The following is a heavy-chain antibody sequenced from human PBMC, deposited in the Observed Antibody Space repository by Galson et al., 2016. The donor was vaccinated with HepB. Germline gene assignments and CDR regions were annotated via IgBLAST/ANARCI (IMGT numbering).Heavy chain of an antibody. CDR2: INPNSGRP. CDR3: VRAIADLKAPYDYFYMYV. D-gene: IGHD2-21*01. Sequence: SVKVSCKASGYTFTEFYMHWIRQAPGQGLEWMGWINPNSGRPKYAQKFQGTVTISSDTSISTAYMELSSPTFYDTAVYHLVRAIADLKAPYDYFYMYVWGAGTTVAVSS. V-gene: IGHV1-2*02. J-gene: IGHJ6*03. CDR1: GYTFTEFY.